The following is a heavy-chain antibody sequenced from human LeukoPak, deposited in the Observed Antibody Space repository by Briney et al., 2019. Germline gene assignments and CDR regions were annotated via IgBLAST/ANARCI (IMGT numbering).Heavy chain of an antibody. J-gene: IGHJ5*02. D-gene: IGHD6-19*01. Sequence: ASVKVSCKASGGTFGSYSMNGVRQAPGQGLEGMGEILPLYGTSNYAQRFQGKVTITADTSTNTAYMELSSLRSEDTAVYFCARRYSSGWGGWFDLWGQGTLVTVST. V-gene: IGHV1-69*06. CDR2: ILPLYGTS. CDR3: ARRYSSGWGGWFDL. CDR1: GGTFGSYS.